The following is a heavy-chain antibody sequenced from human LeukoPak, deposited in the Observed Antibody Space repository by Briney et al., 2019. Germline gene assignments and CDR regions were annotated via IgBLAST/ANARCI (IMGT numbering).Heavy chain of an antibody. V-gene: IGHV4-39*07. D-gene: IGHD3-3*01. CDR1: GGSISSSSYY. Sequence: NPSETLSLTCTVSGGSISSSSYYWGWIRQPPGKGLEWVGSIYYSGSTYYNPSLKSRVTISVDTSKNQFSLKLSSVTAADTAVYYCARARSMGTIFGVVIIRGRGYMDVWGKGTTVTVSS. CDR3: ARARSMGTIFGVVIIRGRGYMDV. J-gene: IGHJ6*03. CDR2: IYYSGST.